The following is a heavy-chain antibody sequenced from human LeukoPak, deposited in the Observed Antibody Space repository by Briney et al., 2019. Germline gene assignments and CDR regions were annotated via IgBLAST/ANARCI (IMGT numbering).Heavy chain of an antibody. D-gene: IGHD1-1*01. J-gene: IGHJ4*02. CDR1: GGSISSSNYY. CDR2: IYYSGST. CDR3: ARRYNWNDRWD. V-gene: IGHV4-39*07. Sequence: SETLSLTCTVSGGSISSSNYYWGWIRQPPGKGLEWIGSIYYSGSTYYNPSLKSRLTISLDTSKNQFSLRLSSVTAADTAFYYCARRYNWNDRWDWGQGTLVTVSP.